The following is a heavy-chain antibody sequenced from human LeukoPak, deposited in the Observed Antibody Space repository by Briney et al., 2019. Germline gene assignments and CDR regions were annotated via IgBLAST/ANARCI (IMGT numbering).Heavy chain of an antibody. V-gene: IGHV3-48*03. CDR3: ARDCGGGSCYGPYDAFDV. D-gene: IGHD2-15*01. CDR1: GFTFSSYG. J-gene: IGHJ3*01. Sequence: GGSLRLSCAASGFTFSSYGMNWVRQAPGKGLEWVSYISSSGSTIYYADSVKGRFTISRDNAKNSLYLQMNSLRAEDTAVYYCARDCGGGSCYGPYDAFDVWGQGTMVSVSS. CDR2: ISSSGSTI.